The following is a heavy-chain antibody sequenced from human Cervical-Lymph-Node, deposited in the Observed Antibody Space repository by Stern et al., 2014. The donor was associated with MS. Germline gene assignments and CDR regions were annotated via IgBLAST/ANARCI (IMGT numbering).Heavy chain of an antibody. CDR3: IRDGDNYDFDY. CDR1: GFTLRGSP. CDR2: ITSKTYKSST. V-gene: IGHV3-73*01. J-gene: IGHJ4*02. D-gene: IGHD4/OR15-4a*01. Sequence: EVQLVESGGGLVQPGGSLTLSCAASGFTLRGSPTHWIRQASGQGLESVGHITSKTYKSSTTYAASVKGRFSVSRDDSKNTAYLQMNSLKTEDTAVYYCIRDGDNYDFDYWGQGTLVTVSS.